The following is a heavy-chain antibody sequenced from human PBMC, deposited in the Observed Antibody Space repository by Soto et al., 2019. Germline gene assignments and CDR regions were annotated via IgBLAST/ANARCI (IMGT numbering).Heavy chain of an antibody. CDR3: ATSNDPLGELLYYDGMDV. V-gene: IGHV3-30*03. Sequence: PGGSLRLSCAASGFTFSSYGMHWVRQAPGKGLEWVAVISYDGSNKYYADSVKGRFTISRDNSKNTLYLQMNSLRAEDTAVYYCATSNDPLGELLYYDGMDVWGQGTTVTVSS. D-gene: IGHD3-10*01. CDR1: GFTFSSYG. J-gene: IGHJ6*02. CDR2: ISYDGSNK.